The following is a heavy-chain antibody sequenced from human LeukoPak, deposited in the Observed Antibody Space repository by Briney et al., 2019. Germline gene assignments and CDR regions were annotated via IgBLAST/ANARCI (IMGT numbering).Heavy chain of an antibody. J-gene: IGHJ3*02. CDR3: ARDGGAATHDAFDI. Sequence: GGSLRLSCAASGFTFSSYWMSWVRQAPGKGLEWVANIKQDGSEKYYVDSVKGRFTISRDNAKNSLYLQMNSLRAEDTAVYYCARDGGAATHDAFDIWGHGTMVTVSS. V-gene: IGHV3-7*01. CDR1: GFTFSSYW. CDR2: IKQDGSEK. D-gene: IGHD2-15*01.